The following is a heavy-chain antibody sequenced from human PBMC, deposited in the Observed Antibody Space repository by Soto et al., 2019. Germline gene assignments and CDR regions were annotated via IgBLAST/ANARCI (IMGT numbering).Heavy chain of an antibody. J-gene: IGHJ4*02. CDR1: GGTFGIYA. CDR2: IIPMFGTP. Sequence: SVKVSCKASGGTFGIYAFSWVRQAPGQGLEWMGGIIPMFGTPNYAQKFQGRVTMTTDTSTSTAYMELRSLRFHDTALYYCARDKSSDYWGQGTLVTVSS. V-gene: IGHV1-69*05. CDR3: ARDKSSDY.